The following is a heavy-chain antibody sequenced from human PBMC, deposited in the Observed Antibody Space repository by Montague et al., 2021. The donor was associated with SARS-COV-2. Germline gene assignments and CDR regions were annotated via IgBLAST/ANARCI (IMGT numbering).Heavy chain of an antibody. V-gene: IGHV3-30*19. CDR2: ISYDGSNK. Sequence: SLRLSCAASGFTFSSYGMHWVRQAPSKGLEWVAVISYDGSNKYYADSVKGRFTISRDNSKNTLYLQMNSLRAEDTAVYYCARDLGSYYGMDVWGQGTTVTVSS. J-gene: IGHJ6*02. CDR1: GFTFSSYG. CDR3: ARDLGSYYGMDV.